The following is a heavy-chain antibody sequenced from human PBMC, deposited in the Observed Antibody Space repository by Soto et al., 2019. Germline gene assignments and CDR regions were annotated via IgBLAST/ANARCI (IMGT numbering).Heavy chain of an antibody. J-gene: IGHJ4*02. CDR3: ARDSSSYSCSVWAY. CDR2: IGGSGPST. CDR1: GFTFSSYA. V-gene: IGHV3-23*01. D-gene: IGHD3-16*01. Sequence: GGSLRLSCAASGFTFSSYAMSWVRQAPGKGLEWVAGIGGSGPSTYYADSVKGRFTVSRDNSKNTLYLQMHSLRADDTAVYYCARDSSSYSCSVWAYWGQGTLVTVSS.